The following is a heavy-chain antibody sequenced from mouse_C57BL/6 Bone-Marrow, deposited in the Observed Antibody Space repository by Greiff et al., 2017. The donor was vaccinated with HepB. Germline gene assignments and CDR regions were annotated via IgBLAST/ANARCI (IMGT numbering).Heavy chain of an antibody. D-gene: IGHD1-1*01. CDR1: GFSLSTSGMG. Sequence: KQSGPGILQSSQTLSLTCSFSGFSLSTSGMGVGWIRQPSGQGLEWLAHIYWDDDKRYHPSLQSRRTISNDTSRNQVFLKITSVDTADTATDYCARSAHYSYWYFDVWGTGTTVTVSS. V-gene: IGHV8-12*01. CDR2: IYWDDDK. CDR3: ARSAHYSYWYFDV. J-gene: IGHJ1*03.